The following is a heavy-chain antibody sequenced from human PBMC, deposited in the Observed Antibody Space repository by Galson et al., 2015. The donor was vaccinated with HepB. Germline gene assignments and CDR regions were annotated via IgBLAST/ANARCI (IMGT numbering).Heavy chain of an antibody. CDR3: ARDTYYYGSGSYSSLDY. V-gene: IGHV1-18*01. CDR2: ISADNGNT. D-gene: IGHD3-10*01. J-gene: IGHJ4*02. CDR1: GYTFSNYG. Sequence: SVKVSCKVSGYTFSNYGISWVRQAPGQGLEWVGWISADNGNTNYAQKFQGRVTMTTDTSTSTAYMELRSLRSDDTAVYYCARDTYYYGSGSYSSLDYWGQGTLVSVSS.